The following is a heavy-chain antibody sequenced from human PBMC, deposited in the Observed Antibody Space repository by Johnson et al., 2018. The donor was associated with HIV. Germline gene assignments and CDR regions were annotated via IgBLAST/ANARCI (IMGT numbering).Heavy chain of an antibody. J-gene: IGHJ3*01. CDR3: ARESTPWGGDYVGYSFDL. V-gene: IGHV3-11*04. Sequence: QMLLVESGGGLVQPGGSLRLSCAASGFTFSDHYMNWMRQAPGKGLEWISHISSSGTSIFYADSVKGRFTISRDNAKKLLYIQMSGLTGEDTATYYCARESTPWGGDYVGYSFDLWGQGTTVTVTS. CDR2: ISSSGTSI. CDR1: GFTFSDHY. D-gene: IGHD4-17*01.